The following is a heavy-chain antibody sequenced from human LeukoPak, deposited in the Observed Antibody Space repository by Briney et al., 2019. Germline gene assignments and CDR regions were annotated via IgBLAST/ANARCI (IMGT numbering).Heavy chain of an antibody. Sequence: SETLSLTCTVSVGSLSSYYWSWIWQPPGKGLECSGYIYYSGSTNLIPSPTSRVSISVDTSKNQFSLTLSSVTAAATAVYYCARHGNVLLWFGEEKMNWFDPWGQGTLVTVSS. CDR3: ARHGNVLLWFGEEKMNWFDP. J-gene: IGHJ5*02. CDR1: VGSLSSYY. CDR2: IYYSGST. D-gene: IGHD3-10*01. V-gene: IGHV4-59*08.